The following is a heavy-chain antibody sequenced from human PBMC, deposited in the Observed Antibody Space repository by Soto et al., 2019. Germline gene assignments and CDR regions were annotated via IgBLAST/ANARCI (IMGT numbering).Heavy chain of an antibody. CDR2: ISYDGSNK. D-gene: IGHD1-26*01. V-gene: IGHV3-30*18. CDR3: AKTVGATEEYYYYGMDV. CDR1: GFTFSSYG. Sequence: QVQLVESGGGVVQPGRSLRLSCAASGFTFSSYGMHWVRQAPGKGLEWVAVISYDGSNKYYADSVKGRFTISRDNSKNTLYLQMNSLRAEDTAVYYCAKTVGATEEYYYYGMDVWGQGTTVTVSS. J-gene: IGHJ6*02.